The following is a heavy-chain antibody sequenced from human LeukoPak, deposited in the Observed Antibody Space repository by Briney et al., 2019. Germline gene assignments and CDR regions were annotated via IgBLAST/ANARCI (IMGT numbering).Heavy chain of an antibody. J-gene: IGHJ6*03. CDR1: GFTFDDYA. V-gene: IGHV3-9*01. Sequence: GRSLRLSCAASGFTFDDYAMHWVRQAPGKGLEWVSGISWNSGSIGYADSVKGRFTISRDNAKNSLYLQMNSLRAEDTALYYCAKSHDYYYYYMDVWGKGTTVTVSS. CDR3: AKSHDYYYYYMDV. CDR2: ISWNSGSI.